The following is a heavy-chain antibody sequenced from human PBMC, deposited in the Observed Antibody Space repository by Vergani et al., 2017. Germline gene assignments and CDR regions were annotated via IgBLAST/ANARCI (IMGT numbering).Heavy chain of an antibody. CDR2: INHSGST. V-gene: IGHV4-61*10. CDR3: ARGRYYDFWSGYYTGNDYYYYYGMDV. Sequence: QVQLQESGPGLVKPSETLSLTCTVSGGSVSSGSYYWSWIRQPAGKGLEWIGEINHSGSTNYNPSLKSRVTISVDTSKNQFSLKLSSVTAADTAVYYCARGRYYDFWSGYYTGNDYYYYYGMDVWGQGTTVTVSS. D-gene: IGHD3-3*01. J-gene: IGHJ6*02. CDR1: GGSVSSGSYY.